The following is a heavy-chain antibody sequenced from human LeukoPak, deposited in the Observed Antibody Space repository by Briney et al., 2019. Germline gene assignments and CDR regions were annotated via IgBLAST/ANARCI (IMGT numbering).Heavy chain of an antibody. CDR1: GGTFSSYA. Sequence: SVKVSCKASGGTFSSYAISWVRQAPGQGLEWMGGIIPIFGTANYAQKFQGRVTITTDESTSTAYMELSSLRSEDTAVYYCASRVGGDYYSDYWGQGTLVTVSS. D-gene: IGHD3-3*01. J-gene: IGHJ4*02. V-gene: IGHV1-69*05. CDR2: IIPIFGTA. CDR3: ASRVGGDYYSDY.